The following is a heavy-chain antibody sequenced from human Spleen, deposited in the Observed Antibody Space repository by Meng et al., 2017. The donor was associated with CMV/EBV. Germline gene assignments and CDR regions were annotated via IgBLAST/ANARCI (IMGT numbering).Heavy chain of an antibody. D-gene: IGHD3-3*01. Sequence: GESLKISCAASGFTFIDSAMRWVRQAPGKGLEWVSGINWNGGSTGYADSVKGRFTISRDNAKNSLYLQMNSLRAEDTALYYCARGLRFLEWSENWFDPWGQGTLVTVSS. CDR2: INWNGGST. V-gene: IGHV3-20*04. J-gene: IGHJ5*02. CDR3: ARGLRFLEWSENWFDP. CDR1: GFTFIDSA.